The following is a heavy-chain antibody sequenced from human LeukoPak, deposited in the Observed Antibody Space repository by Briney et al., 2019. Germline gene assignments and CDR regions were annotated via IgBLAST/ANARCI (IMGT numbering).Heavy chain of an antibody. D-gene: IGHD4-17*01. Sequence: GRSLRLSCAVSGFTFSIYAMSWVRQAPGKGLEWVSAISGSGGSTYYADSVKGRFTISRDNSKNTLNLQMNSLRAEDTAVYYCAKRKDYGTSFDYWGQGTLVTVSS. V-gene: IGHV3-23*01. CDR3: AKRKDYGTSFDY. J-gene: IGHJ4*02. CDR2: ISGSGGST. CDR1: GFTFSIYA.